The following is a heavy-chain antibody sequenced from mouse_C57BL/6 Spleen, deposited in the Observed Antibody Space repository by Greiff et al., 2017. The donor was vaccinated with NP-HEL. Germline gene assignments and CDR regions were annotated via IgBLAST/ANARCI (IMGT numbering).Heavy chain of an antibody. Sequence: VQLKESGGDLVKPGGSLNLSCAASGFTFSSYGMSWVRQTPDKRLEWVATISSGGSYTYYPDSVKGRFTISRDNAKNTLYLQMSSLKSEDTAMYYCARQGNYPYYFDYWGQGTTLTVSS. V-gene: IGHV5-6*01. CDR2: ISSGGSYT. CDR1: GFTFSSYG. CDR3: ARQGNYPYYFDY. J-gene: IGHJ2*01. D-gene: IGHD2-1*01.